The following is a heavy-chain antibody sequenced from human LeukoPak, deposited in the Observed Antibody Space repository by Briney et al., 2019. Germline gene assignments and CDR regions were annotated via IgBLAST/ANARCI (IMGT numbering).Heavy chain of an antibody. J-gene: IGHJ4*02. CDR2: IKQDGSEK. D-gene: IGHD3-22*01. CDR3: ARDIGDSSGYYGSYLDY. Sequence: PGGSLRLSCAASGFIFSSYWMSWVRQAPGKGLEWVANIKQDGSEKYYVDSVKGRFTISRDNAKNSLYLEMNSLRAEDTAVYYCARDIGDSSGYYGSYLDYWGQGTLVTVSS. V-gene: IGHV3-7*01. CDR1: GFIFSSYW.